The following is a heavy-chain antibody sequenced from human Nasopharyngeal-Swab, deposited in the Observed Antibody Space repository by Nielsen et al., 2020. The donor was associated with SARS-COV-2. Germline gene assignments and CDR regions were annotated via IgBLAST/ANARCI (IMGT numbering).Heavy chain of an antibody. CDR3: ARHVSSSWYAAVAGIRAFDY. V-gene: IGHV4-39*01. CDR2: IYYSGST. Sequence: GQAPGKGLEWIGSIYYSGSTYYNPSLKSRVTISVDTSKNRFSLKLSSVTAADTTVYYCARHVSSSWYAAVAGIRAFDYWGQGTLVTVSS. D-gene: IGHD6-13*01. J-gene: IGHJ4*02.